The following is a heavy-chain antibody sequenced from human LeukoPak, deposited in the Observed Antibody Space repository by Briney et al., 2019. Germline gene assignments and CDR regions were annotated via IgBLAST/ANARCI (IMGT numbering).Heavy chain of an antibody. CDR1: GFPFSSYS. V-gene: IGHV3-21*01. D-gene: IGHD2-2*01. Sequence: GGSLRLSCAASGFPFSSYSMNWVRQAPGKGLEWVSSISSSSSYIYYADSVKGRFTISRDNAKNSLFLQMNSLRAEDTAVYYCARDNIVVVSAALGYWGQGTLVTVSS. CDR2: ISSSSSYI. J-gene: IGHJ4*02. CDR3: ARDNIVVVSAALGY.